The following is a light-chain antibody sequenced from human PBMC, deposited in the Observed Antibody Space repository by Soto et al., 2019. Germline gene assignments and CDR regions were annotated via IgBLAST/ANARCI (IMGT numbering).Light chain of an antibody. CDR1: SSDIGGYNY. CDR3: CSYAGGYNVA. V-gene: IGLV2-11*01. Sequence: QSVLTQPRSVSGSPGQSVTISCTGTSSDIGGYNYVSWYQQHPGKAPKFIIYDVNKRPSGVPDRFSGSKSGYTASLTISGLQADDEADYYCCSYAGGYNVAFGGGTKVTVL. CDR2: DVN. J-gene: IGLJ2*01.